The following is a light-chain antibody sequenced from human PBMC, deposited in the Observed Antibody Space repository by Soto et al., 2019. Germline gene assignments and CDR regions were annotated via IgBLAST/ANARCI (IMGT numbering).Light chain of an antibody. Sequence: DMQMTQSPSTLSASVGDRVTITCRASQSISSSLAWYQQKPGKAPKLLIYKASSLESGVPSRFGCSGSGTEFTLTIGSVQPDDFATYYCQQYNSYWTFGQGTKVEIK. CDR3: QQYNSYWT. CDR1: QSISSS. J-gene: IGKJ1*01. V-gene: IGKV1-5*03. CDR2: KAS.